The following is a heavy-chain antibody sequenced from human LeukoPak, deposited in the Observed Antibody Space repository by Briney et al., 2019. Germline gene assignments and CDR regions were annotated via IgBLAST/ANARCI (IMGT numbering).Heavy chain of an antibody. CDR2: IKGDGSDT. Sequence: GGSLRLSCAASGFTFSGHYMHGVRQAPGKGLVWVSHIKGDGSDTRYADSVEGRFIISRDNAKNTLYLQMNSLRAEDTGVYFCARDHRWSYDYWGQGTLVTVSS. CDR1: GFTFSGHY. D-gene: IGHD1-26*01. V-gene: IGHV3-74*01. CDR3: ARDHRWSYDY. J-gene: IGHJ4*02.